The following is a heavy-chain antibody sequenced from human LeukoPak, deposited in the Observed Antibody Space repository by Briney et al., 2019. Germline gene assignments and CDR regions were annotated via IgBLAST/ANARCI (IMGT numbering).Heavy chain of an antibody. V-gene: IGHV3-7*01. CDR1: GLIFSTSW. J-gene: IGHJ4*02. CDR3: VRDLHYSRLDY. Sequence: GGSLRFSCAVSGLIFSTSWMGWVRRAPGKGLEWVASINPDESEKYSAGSVKGRFTISRDNAKNSLFLQMENLGVEDTAFYYCVRDLHYSRLDYWGQGMLVAVSS. CDR2: INPDESEK. D-gene: IGHD4-11*01.